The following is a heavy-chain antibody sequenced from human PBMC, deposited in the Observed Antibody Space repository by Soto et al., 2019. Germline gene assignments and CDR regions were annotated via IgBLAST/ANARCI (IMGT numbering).Heavy chain of an antibody. Sequence: ASVKVSCKASGGTFSSYAISWVRQAPGQGLEWMGGIIPIFGTANYAQKFQGRVTITADESTSTAYMELSSLRSEDTAVYYCARDYLFYDILTGYYRPYYFDYWGQGTLVTVSS. D-gene: IGHD3-9*01. V-gene: IGHV1-69*13. CDR3: ARDYLFYDILTGYYRPYYFDY. CDR2: IIPIFGTA. CDR1: GGTFSSYA. J-gene: IGHJ4*02.